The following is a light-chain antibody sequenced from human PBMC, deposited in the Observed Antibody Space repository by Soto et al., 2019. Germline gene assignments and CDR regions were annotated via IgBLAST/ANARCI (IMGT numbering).Light chain of an antibody. Sequence: QSALTQPASVSGSPGQSITISCAGTSSDVGAYRYVSWYQQHPGKVPKLIIYDVTYRPSGVSNRFSGSKSGNTASLTISGLQAEDEADYYCNSYTTTTSYVFGTGTQLTVL. CDR1: SSDVGAYRY. CDR3: NSYTTTTSYV. J-gene: IGLJ1*01. V-gene: IGLV2-14*03. CDR2: DVT.